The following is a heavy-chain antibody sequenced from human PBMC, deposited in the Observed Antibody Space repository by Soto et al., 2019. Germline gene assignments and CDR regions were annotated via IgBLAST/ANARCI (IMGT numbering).Heavy chain of an antibody. J-gene: IGHJ3*02. CDR3: AKDLHAGDPRAFDI. CDR1: RFPFNSYA. V-gene: IGHV3-23*01. D-gene: IGHD2-21*02. CDR2: ISGSGGAT. Sequence: EVQLLESGGGLVQPGGSLRLSCAASRFPFNSYAMSWVRQAPGKGLEWVSAISGSGGATYYAGSVKGRFTISRDNSKDTLYLHMNSLRVEDTAIYHCAKDLHAGDPRAFDIWGQGTMVTVSS.